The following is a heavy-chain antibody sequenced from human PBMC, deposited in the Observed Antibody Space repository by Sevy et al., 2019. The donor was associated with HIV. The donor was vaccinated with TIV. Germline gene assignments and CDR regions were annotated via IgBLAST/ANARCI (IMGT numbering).Heavy chain of an antibody. CDR3: ARDSSGEEFGFYYYYMDV. CDR1: GFNFRDFY. J-gene: IGHJ6*03. Sequence: GGSLRLSCAASGFNFRDFYMTWIRQAPGKGLEWVAYISSSGGAKYYADPVGGRFTIPRDNAKNSMYLQMNSLRADEAAIYFCARDSSGEEFGFYYYYMDVWGKGTAVTVSS. CDR2: ISSSGGAK. V-gene: IGHV3-11*04. D-gene: IGHD3-3*01.